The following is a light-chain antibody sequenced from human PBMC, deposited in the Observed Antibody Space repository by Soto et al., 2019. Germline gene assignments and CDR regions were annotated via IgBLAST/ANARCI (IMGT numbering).Light chain of an antibody. CDR1: QSVLHRSLDETFNNKNF. J-gene: IGKJ4*01. CDR3: QQYHSLPLT. CDR2: WAS. V-gene: IGKV4-1*01. Sequence: DIVLTQSPDSLAVSPGERATINCKSSQSVLHRSLDETFNNKNFVAWYQQKPGQSPKLLIYWASTRESGVPDRFSGSGSGTDFTLTISSLQAEDVADYYCQQYHSLPLTFGGGTKVEIK.